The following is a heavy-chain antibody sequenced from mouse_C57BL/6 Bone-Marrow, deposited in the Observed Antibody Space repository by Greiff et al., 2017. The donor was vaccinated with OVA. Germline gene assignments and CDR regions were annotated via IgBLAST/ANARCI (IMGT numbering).Heavy chain of an antibody. CDR2: IDPSDSYT. CDR1: GYTFTSYW. J-gene: IGHJ2*01. CDR3: ARDQSYGSSFYFDY. Sequence: QVQLKQPGAELVMPGASVKLSCKASGYTFTSYWMHWVKQRPGQGLEWIGEIDPSDSYTNYNQKFKGKSTLTVDKSSSTAYMQLSSLTSEDSAVYYCARDQSYGSSFYFDYWGQGTTLTVSS. V-gene: IGHV1-69*01. D-gene: IGHD1-1*01.